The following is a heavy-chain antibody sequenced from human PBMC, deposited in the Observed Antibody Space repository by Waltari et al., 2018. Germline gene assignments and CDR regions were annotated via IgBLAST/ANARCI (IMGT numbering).Heavy chain of an antibody. V-gene: IGHV3-23*01. CDR1: GFTFSNYA. D-gene: IGHD1-26*01. CDR3: AKKLGVSSWYYFDY. J-gene: IGHJ4*02. CDR2: IGGGGSTT. Sequence: EVQLLESGGDLVQPGGSLRLSCAASGFTFSNYAMTWVRQAPGKGLEWVSVIGGGGSTTYYADSGKGRFTISRDNSKNTLYLQMNRLRVEDTAVYYCAKKLGVSSWYYFDYWGQGTLVTVSS.